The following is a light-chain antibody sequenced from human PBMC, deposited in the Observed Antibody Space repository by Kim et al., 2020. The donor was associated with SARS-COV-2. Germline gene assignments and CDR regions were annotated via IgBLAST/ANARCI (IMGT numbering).Light chain of an antibody. CDR2: QDD. J-gene: IGLJ3*02. CDR3: QAWDRSTSGV. Sequence: SYELTQPPSVSVSPGQSASITCSGDKLGNLFTCWYQQKPGQSPVLVIYQDDKRPSGIPERFSGSNSGNTATLTISGTQAVDEADYYCQAWDRSTSGVVGGGTQLTVL. CDR1: KLGNLF. V-gene: IGLV3-1*01.